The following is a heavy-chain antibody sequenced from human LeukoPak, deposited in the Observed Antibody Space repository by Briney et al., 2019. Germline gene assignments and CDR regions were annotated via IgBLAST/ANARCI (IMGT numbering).Heavy chain of an antibody. D-gene: IGHD7-27*01. Sequence: GGSLRLSCAASGFTFSSYESNWVRQAPGKGLEWISYISSTSYSIYYADSVTGRFTISRDNAKNALYLQMDSLRVEDTALYYCASSLGPRDYWGQGILVTVSS. J-gene: IGHJ4*02. CDR1: GFTFSSYE. V-gene: IGHV3-48*03. CDR2: ISSTSYSI. CDR3: ASSLGPRDY.